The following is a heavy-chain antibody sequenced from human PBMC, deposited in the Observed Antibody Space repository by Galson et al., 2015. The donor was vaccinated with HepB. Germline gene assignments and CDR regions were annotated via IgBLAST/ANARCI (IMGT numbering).Heavy chain of an antibody. V-gene: IGHV1-18*04. CDR2: ISAYNGNT. D-gene: IGHD2-21*02. Sequence: SVKVSCKASGYTFTSYGISWVRQAPGQGLEWMGWISAYNGNTNYAQKLQGRVTMTTDTSTSTAYMELRSLRSDDTAVYYCAREIMIVVVTKTGYYGMDVWGQGTTVTVSS. J-gene: IGHJ6*02. CDR3: AREIMIVVVTKTGYYGMDV. CDR1: GYTFTSYG.